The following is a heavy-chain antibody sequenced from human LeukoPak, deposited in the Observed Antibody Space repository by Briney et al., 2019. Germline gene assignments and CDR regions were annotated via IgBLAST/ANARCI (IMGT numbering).Heavy chain of an antibody. D-gene: IGHD3-3*01. Sequence: SETLSLTCAVYGGSFSGYYWSWIRQPPGKGLEWIGEINHSGSTNYNPSLKSRVTISVDTSKNQFSLKLSSVTAADTAVYYCAGGARYYDFWSGYSHGWYFDLWGRGTLVTVSS. CDR2: INHSGST. J-gene: IGHJ2*01. CDR3: AGGARYYDFWSGYSHGWYFDL. V-gene: IGHV4-34*01. CDR1: GGSFSGYY.